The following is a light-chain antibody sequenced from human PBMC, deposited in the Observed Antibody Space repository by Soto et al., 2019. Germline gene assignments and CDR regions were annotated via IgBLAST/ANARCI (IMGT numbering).Light chain of an antibody. Sequence: DIQMTQSPSTLSASVGDRVIITCRASQSISNWLAWYQQKPGRLPRLLIYQASTLENGVPSRFSGSGSGTEFTLTISSLQPDDFATYYCQQYNTYLWTFGQGTKVEIK. J-gene: IGKJ1*01. CDR3: QQYNTYLWT. V-gene: IGKV1-5*03. CDR2: QAS. CDR1: QSISNW.